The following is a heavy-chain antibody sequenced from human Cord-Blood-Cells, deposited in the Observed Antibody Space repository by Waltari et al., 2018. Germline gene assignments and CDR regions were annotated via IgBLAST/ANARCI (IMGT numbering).Heavy chain of an antibody. CDR3: ARGRVGTNWFDP. Sequence: QVQLVQSGAEVKKPGASVTVSCTASGYTFTSYDTNWVRQATGQGLEWMGRMNPNSGNTGYAQKFQGRVTMTRNTSISTAYMELSSLRSEDTAVYYCARGRVGTNWFDPWGQGTLVTVSS. D-gene: IGHD1-1*01. CDR1: GYTFTSYD. V-gene: IGHV1-8*01. J-gene: IGHJ5*02. CDR2: MNPNSGNT.